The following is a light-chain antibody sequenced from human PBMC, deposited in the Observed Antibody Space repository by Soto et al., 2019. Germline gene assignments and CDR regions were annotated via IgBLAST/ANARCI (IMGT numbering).Light chain of an antibody. CDR2: VAS. CDR1: QGIRSR. CDR3: QQADSFPWT. J-gene: IGKJ1*01. Sequence: DIQMTQSPSSVSAPVGDTVTITCRASQGIRSRLAWYQQKPGKAPKLLIYVASSLQSGVPTRFSGSGSGADYTLTIRSLQPEDFASYYCQQADSFPWTFGQGTKVEIK. V-gene: IGKV1-12*01.